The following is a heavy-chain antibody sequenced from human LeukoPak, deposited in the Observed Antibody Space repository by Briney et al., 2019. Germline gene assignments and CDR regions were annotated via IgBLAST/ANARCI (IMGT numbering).Heavy chain of an antibody. CDR2: IRYDGSNK. Sequence: PGGSLRLSCVVSGFTFSPYSMNWVRQAPGKGLEWVAFIRYDGSNKYYADSVKGRFTISRDNSKNTLYLQMNSLRAEDTAVYYCAKGNYYDSSAYSYFDYWGQGTLVTVSS. J-gene: IGHJ4*02. D-gene: IGHD3-22*01. CDR1: GFTFSPYS. CDR3: AKGNYYDSSAYSYFDY. V-gene: IGHV3-30*02.